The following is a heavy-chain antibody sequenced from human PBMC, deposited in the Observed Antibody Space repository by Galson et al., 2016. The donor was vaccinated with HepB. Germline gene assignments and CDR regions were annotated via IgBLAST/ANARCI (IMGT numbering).Heavy chain of an antibody. CDR2: IKQDGSEK. V-gene: IGHV3-7*04. CDR1: GFSFSSYW. Sequence: SLRLSCAASGFSFSSYWMSWVRQAPGKGLEWVANIKQDGSEKYFLASVTGRFTVSRDNAQTSLYLQMKSLRAEDTAVYYCARWYHDFWSAYYNPQHTYYFDSWGQGTLVTVSS. D-gene: IGHD3-3*01. J-gene: IGHJ4*02. CDR3: ARWYHDFWSAYYNPQHTYYFDS.